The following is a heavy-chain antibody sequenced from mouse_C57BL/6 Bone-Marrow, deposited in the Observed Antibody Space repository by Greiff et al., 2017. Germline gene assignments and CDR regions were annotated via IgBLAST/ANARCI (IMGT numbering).Heavy chain of an antibody. J-gene: IGHJ3*01. V-gene: IGHV10-1*01. D-gene: IGHD2-2*01. CDR2: IRSKSNNYAT. CDR1: GFSFNTYS. Sequence: EVMLVESGGGLVQPKGSLKLSCAASGFSFNTYSLNWVRQAPGKGLEWVARIRSKSNNYATYYAVSVKDRFTISRDDSDSMLYLQMNNLKTEDTAMYYCVRREGYPGFAYWGQGTLVTVSA. CDR3: VRREGYPGFAY.